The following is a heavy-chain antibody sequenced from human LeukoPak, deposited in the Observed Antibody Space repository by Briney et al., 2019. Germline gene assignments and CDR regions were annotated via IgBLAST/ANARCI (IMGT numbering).Heavy chain of an antibody. CDR1: GFTVSSNY. CDR2: IYSGGST. J-gene: IGHJ4*02. Sequence: GGSLRLSCAASGFTVSSNYMSWVRQAPGKGLEWVSVIYSGGSTYYADSVKGRFTISRDNSKNTLYLQMNSLRAEDTAVYYCARGGAVAGQKSFRFSVYFDYWGQGTLVTVSS. V-gene: IGHV3-53*01. CDR3: ARGGAVAGQKSFRFSVYFDY. D-gene: IGHD6-19*01.